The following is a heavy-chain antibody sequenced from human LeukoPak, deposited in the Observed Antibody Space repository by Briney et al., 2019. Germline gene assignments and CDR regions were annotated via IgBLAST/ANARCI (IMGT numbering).Heavy chain of an antibody. V-gene: IGHV3-48*03. D-gene: IGHD5-18*01. CDR2: ISSSGSTI. Sequence: GGSLRLSCAASGFTFSSYEMNWVRQAPGKGLEWVSYISSSGSTIYYADSVKGRFTISRDNAKNSLYLQMNSLRAEDTAVYYCAREGAYSYGFDYWGQGTLVTVSS. J-gene: IGHJ4*02. CDR3: AREGAYSYGFDY. CDR1: GFTFSSYE.